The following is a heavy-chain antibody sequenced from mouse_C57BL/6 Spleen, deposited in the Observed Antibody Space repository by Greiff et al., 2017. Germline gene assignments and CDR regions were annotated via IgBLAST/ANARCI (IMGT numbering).Heavy chain of an antibody. CDR1: GFSLTSYG. V-gene: IGHV2-6*03. J-gene: IGHJ3*01. D-gene: IGHD1-1*01. Sequence: VQLQESGPGLVAPSQSLSITCTVSGFSLTSYGVHWVRQPPGKGLEWLVVIWSDGSTTYNSALKSRLSISKDNSKSQVFLKMNSLQTDDTAMYYCASIYGSSSAWFAYWAKGLWSLSLQ. CDR2: IWSDGST. CDR3: ASIYGSSSAWFAY.